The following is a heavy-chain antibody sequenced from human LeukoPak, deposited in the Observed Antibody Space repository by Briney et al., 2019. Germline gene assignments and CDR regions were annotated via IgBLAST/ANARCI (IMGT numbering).Heavy chain of an antibody. D-gene: IGHD3-16*02. V-gene: IGHV3-23*01. J-gene: IGHJ4*02. Sequence: GGSLRLSCAASGFTFSSYAMSWVRQAPGKGLEWVSAISGSGGSTYYADSVKGRFTISRDNSKNTLYLQMNSLRAEDTAVYYCASFPYDYVWGSYRREEIQIDYWGQGTLVTVSS. CDR2: ISGSGGST. CDR1: GFTFSSYA. CDR3: ASFPYDYVWGSYRREEIQIDY.